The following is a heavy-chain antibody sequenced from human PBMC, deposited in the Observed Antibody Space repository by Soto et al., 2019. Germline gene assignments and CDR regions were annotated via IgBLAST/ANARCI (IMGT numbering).Heavy chain of an antibody. CDR3: ASGGHGGNSPGYDY. D-gene: IGHD2-21*02. CDR1: GFIFSSYS. V-gene: IGHV3-21*01. J-gene: IGHJ4*02. Sequence: PGGSLRLSCAASGFIFSSYSMHWVRQAPGKGLEWVSFISSSSSYIYYADSVKGRFTISRDNAKNSLFLQMNSLRAEDTAVYYCASGGHGGNSPGYDYWGQGTLVTVSS. CDR2: ISSSSSYI.